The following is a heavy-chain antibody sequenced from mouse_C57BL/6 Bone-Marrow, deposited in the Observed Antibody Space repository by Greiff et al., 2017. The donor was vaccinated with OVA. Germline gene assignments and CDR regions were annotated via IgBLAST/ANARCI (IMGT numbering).Heavy chain of an antibody. D-gene: IGHD3-3*01. CDR3: ARRAGGKGYFDV. J-gene: IGHJ1*03. V-gene: IGHV3-6*01. CDR1: GYSITSGYY. Sequence: VQLQQSGPGLVKPSQSLSLTCSVTGYSITSGYYWNWIRQFPGNKLEWMGYISYDGSNNYNPSLKNRISITRDTSKNQFFLKLNSVTTEDTATYYCARRAGGKGYFDVWGTGTTVTVSS. CDR2: ISYDGSN.